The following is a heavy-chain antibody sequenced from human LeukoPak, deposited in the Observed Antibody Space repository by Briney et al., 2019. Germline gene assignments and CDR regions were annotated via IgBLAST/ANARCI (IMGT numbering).Heavy chain of an antibody. CDR3: AIAVRLTAAGTRYYYGMDV. Sequence: GASVTVSCKASGYTFTSYDINSVRQAPGQGREWVGWMYPNRDNSGYSQKFQGRVTMTSNTSMSTAQMELSSVRSEAAALYYCAIAVRLTAAGTRYYYGMDVWGQGTTVTVSS. CDR1: GYTFTSYD. CDR2: MYPNRDNS. V-gene: IGHV1-8*01. J-gene: IGHJ6*02. D-gene: IGHD6-13*01.